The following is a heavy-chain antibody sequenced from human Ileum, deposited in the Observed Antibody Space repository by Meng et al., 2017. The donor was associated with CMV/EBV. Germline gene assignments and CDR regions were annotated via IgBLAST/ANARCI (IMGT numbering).Heavy chain of an antibody. CDR3: ARGDNWDRVDY. CDR1: GYTFTGHY. D-gene: IGHD1-1*01. Sequence: ASVKVSCKASGYTFTGHYIHWVQQAPGQGLEWMGWINSNSGDTNYAQKFQGRVTMTRDTSITTAHMELSGLRSDDTAVYYCARGDNWDRVDYWGQGTLVTVSS. J-gene: IGHJ4*02. CDR2: INSNSGDT. V-gene: IGHV1-2*02.